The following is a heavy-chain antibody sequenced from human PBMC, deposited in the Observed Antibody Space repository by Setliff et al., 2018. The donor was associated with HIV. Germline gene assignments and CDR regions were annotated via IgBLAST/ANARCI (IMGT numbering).Heavy chain of an antibody. CDR1: GGSISSGNYY. Sequence: PSETLSLTCTVSGGSISSGNYYWSWIRQPAGKGLEWIGRNYSSGSTNYNPSLKSRVTISINTSKNQFSLKLSSVTAADTAVYYCARDRDIVVVPASPQGYYYYMDVWGEGTTVTVSS. D-gene: IGHD2-2*01. CDR3: ARDRDIVVVPASPQGYYYYMDV. V-gene: IGHV4-61*02. CDR2: NYSSGST. J-gene: IGHJ6*03.